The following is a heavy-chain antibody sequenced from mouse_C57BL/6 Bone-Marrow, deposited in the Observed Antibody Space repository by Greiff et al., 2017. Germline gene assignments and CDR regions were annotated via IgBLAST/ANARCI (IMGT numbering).Heavy chain of an antibody. J-gene: IGHJ3*01. D-gene: IGHD1-1*01. Sequence: EVKLEESGGGLVQPGGSMKLSCVASGFTFSNYWMNWVRQSPEKGLEWVAQIRLKSDNYATHYAESVKGRFTISRDDSKSSVYLQMNNLRAEVTGIYYCTGREYYGSSWFAYWGQGTLVTVSA. V-gene: IGHV6-3*01. CDR1: GFTFSNYW. CDR3: TGREYYGSSWFAY. CDR2: IRLKSDNYAT.